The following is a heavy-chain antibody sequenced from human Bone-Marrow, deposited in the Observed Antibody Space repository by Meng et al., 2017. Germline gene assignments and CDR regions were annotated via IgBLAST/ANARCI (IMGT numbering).Heavy chain of an antibody. CDR1: GCSISSGGYY. D-gene: IGHD5-18*01. J-gene: IGHJ3*02. CDR2: IYYSGST. V-gene: IGHV4-31*01. CDR3: ARGRYSYGHHAFDI. Sequence: LRLSFTVSGCSISSGGYYWSWIRQHPGKGLEWIGYIYYSGSTYYNPSLKSLVTISVDTSKNQFSLKLSSVTAADTAVYYCARGRYSYGHHAFDIWGQGTMVTVSS.